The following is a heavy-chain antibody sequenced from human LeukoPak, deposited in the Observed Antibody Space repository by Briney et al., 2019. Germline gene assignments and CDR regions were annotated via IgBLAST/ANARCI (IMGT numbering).Heavy chain of an antibody. CDR3: ARETNYYFDY. CDR1: GGSFSGYS. D-gene: IGHD2-8*01. CDR2: INHSGST. J-gene: IGHJ4*02. V-gene: IGHV4-34*01. Sequence: SETLSLTCAVYGGSFSGYSWNWIRQPPGKGLEWLGEINHSGSTNHNPSLKRRVTISVDTSKNQISLKLSSVTAADTAVYYCARETNYYFDYWGQGNLVTVSS.